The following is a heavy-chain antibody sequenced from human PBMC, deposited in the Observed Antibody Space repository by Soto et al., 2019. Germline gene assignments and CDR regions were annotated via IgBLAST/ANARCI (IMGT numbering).Heavy chain of an antibody. CDR1: GYTFTSYG. D-gene: IGHD3-3*01. J-gene: IGHJ2*01. V-gene: IGHV1-18*01. CDR3: ARGVTIFGPYTDWYFDL. Sequence: ASVKVSCKASGYTFTSYGISWVRQAPGQGLEWMGWISAYNGNTNYAQKLQGRVTMTTDTSTSTAYMELRSLRSDDTAVYYCARGVTIFGPYTDWYFDLWGRGTLVTVSS. CDR2: ISAYNGNT.